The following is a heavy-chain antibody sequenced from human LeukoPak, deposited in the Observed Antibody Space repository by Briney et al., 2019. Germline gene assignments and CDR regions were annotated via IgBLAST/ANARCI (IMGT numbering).Heavy chain of an antibody. D-gene: IGHD3-22*01. Sequence: GGSLRLSCAASGFTFSSYEMNWVRQAPGKGLEWVSYISSSGSTIYYADSVKGRFTISRDNAKNSLYLQMNSLRAEDTAVYYCARAMPTYYYDSSGLEAFDIWGQGTMVTVSS. CDR1: GFTFSSYE. CDR3: ARAMPTYYYDSSGLEAFDI. V-gene: IGHV3-48*03. J-gene: IGHJ3*02. CDR2: ISSSGSTI.